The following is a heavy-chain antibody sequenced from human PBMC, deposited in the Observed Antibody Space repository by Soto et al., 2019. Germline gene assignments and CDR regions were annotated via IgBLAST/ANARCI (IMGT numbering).Heavy chain of an antibody. CDR2: IYYSGST. CDR3: ARHSASWQWFDY. D-gene: IGHD4-4*01. J-gene: IGHJ5*01. CDR1: GGSISSGGYY. Sequence: QVQLQESGPGLVKPSQTLSLTCSVSGGSISSGGYYWSWIRQHPEKGLEWIGYIYYSGSTNYNPPLKSRVIISVDTSSNRFSLDLRSATAADTAIYYCARHSASWQWFDYWGQGTLVTVSS. V-gene: IGHV4-31*03.